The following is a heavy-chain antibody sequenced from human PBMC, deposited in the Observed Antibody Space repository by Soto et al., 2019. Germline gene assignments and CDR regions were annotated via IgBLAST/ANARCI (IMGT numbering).Heavy chain of an antibody. V-gene: IGHV4-59*01. CDR2: IYYNGST. J-gene: IGHJ4*02. CDR1: CGSIVSYY. Sequence: SETLSLTCTFSCGSIVSYYWSWIRQPPGKGLEWIGYIYYNGSTKYNPSLRSRVTISRDTPKKQFSLTVSSVTAADTAVYYCARDRYSYGYWGQGTLVTVSS. CDR3: ARDRYSYGY. D-gene: IGHD5-18*01.